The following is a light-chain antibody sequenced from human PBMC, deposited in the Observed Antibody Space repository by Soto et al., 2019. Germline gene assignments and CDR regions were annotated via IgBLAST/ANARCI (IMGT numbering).Light chain of an antibody. V-gene: IGKV1-5*03. CDR2: RAS. Sequence: DIQMTQSPSTLSASVGDRVTITCRASESIRSWLAWYQQKPGKVPRLLIYRASALGSGVPSRFSGGNSGTEFTLTISSLQPDDFAAYYCQQYYTYPWSFGPGTKVEIK. CDR1: ESIRSW. CDR3: QQYYTYPWS. J-gene: IGKJ1*01.